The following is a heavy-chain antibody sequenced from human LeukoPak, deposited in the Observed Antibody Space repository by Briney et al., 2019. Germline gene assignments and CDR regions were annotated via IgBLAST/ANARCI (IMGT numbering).Heavy chain of an antibody. CDR3: ARDAHGGWFDP. V-gene: IGHV4-59*01. CDR1: GGSISSYY. CDR2: IYYSGST. D-gene: IGHD3-10*01. J-gene: IGHJ5*02. Sequence: SETLSLTCTVSGGSISSYYWSWIRQPPGKGLEWNGYIYYSGSTNYNPSLKSRVTISVDTSKNQFSLKLSSVTAADTAVYYCARDAHGGWFDPWGQGTLVTVSS.